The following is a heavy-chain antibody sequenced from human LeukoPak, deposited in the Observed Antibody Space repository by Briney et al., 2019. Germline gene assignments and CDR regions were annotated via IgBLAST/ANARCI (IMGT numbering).Heavy chain of an antibody. V-gene: IGHV3-23*01. Sequence: GGSLRLSCAASGFTFSSYWMSWVRQAPGKGLEWVSAISGSGGSTYYADSVKGRFTISRDNSKNTLYLQMNSLRAEDTAVYYCAKLDIVVVVAATLVYWGQGTLVTVSS. J-gene: IGHJ4*02. CDR1: GFTFSSYW. CDR3: AKLDIVVVVAATLVY. D-gene: IGHD2-15*01. CDR2: ISGSGGST.